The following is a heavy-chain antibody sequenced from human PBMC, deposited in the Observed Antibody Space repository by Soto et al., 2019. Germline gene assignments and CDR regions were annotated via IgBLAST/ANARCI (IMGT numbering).Heavy chain of an antibody. CDR3: AREDAVRLERRFDL. CDR2: IYYSGTT. J-gene: IGHJ5*02. Sequence: QVQLQESGPGVVKPSQTLSLTCSVSGGSFNSGGYSWNWIRQHPGKGLEWIGFIYYSGTTSYNPSLKSRVSISVDTSKNQFSLRLISVTAADTAVYFCAREDAVRLERRFDLWGQGALVTVSS. V-gene: IGHV4-31*03. D-gene: IGHD6-6*01. CDR1: GGSFNSGGYS.